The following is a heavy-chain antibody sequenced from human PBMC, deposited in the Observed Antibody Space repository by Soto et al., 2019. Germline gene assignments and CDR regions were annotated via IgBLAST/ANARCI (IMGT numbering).Heavy chain of an antibody. CDR3: ANGGGKTIDY. CDR2: LNSDGSGT. CDR1: GFTFSNYW. J-gene: IGHJ4*02. V-gene: IGHV3-74*01. Sequence: EVQLVESGGGLVQPGTSLRLSCAASGFTFSNYWMHWVRQAPGKGLVWVSRLNSDGSGTSYADSVKGRFTISRDNAKNTLYLQMNSLRAEDTAVYYCANGGGKTIDYWGQGTLVTVSS. D-gene: IGHD2-15*01.